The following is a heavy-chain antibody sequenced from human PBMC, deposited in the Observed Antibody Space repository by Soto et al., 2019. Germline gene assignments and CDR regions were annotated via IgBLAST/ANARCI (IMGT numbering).Heavy chain of an antibody. CDR3: ASTYGDYYYYYMDV. D-gene: IGHD4-17*01. V-gene: IGHV3-11*01. Sequence: QVQLVESGGGLVKPGGSLRLSCAASGFTFSDYYMSWIRQAPGKGLEWVSYISSSGSTIYYADPVKGRFTISRHNAKNSLYLQMNSLRAEDTAVYYCASTYGDYYYYYMDVWGKGTTVTVSS. CDR1: GFTFSDYY. J-gene: IGHJ6*03. CDR2: ISSSGSTI.